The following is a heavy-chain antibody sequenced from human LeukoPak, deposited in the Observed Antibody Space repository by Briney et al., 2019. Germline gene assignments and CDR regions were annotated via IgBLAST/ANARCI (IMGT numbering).Heavy chain of an antibody. CDR1: GGSISSYY. CDR3: ARSYYYDSSGYYYPMYYFDY. J-gene: IGHJ4*02. V-gene: IGHV4-59*01. CDR2: IYYSGST. D-gene: IGHD3-22*01. Sequence: PSETLSLTCTVSGGSISSYYWSWIRRPPGKGLEWIGYIYYSGSTNYNPSLKSRVTISVDTSKNQFSLKLSSVTAADTAVYYCARSYYYDSSGYYYPMYYFDYWGQGTLVTVSS.